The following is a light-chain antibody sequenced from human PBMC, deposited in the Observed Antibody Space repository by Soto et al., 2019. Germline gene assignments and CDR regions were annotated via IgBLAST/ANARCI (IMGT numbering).Light chain of an antibody. CDR3: PQSYSTPLT. Sequence: DIQMTQSPSSLSASVGDRVTITCRASQSISSYLNWYQQKPGKAPKLLIYAASSLQSGVPSRFSGSGSGTDFTLTISSLQPEDFATYYWPQSYSTPLTVGQGTKLEIK. CDR2: AAS. V-gene: IGKV1-39*01. J-gene: IGKJ2*01. CDR1: QSISSY.